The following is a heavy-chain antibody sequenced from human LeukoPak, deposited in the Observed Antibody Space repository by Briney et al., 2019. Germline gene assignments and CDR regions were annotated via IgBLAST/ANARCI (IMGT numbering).Heavy chain of an antibody. J-gene: IGHJ4*02. CDR1: GFTFSGSA. Sequence: GGSLRLSCAASGFTFSGSAMHWVRQASGKGLEWVGRIRSKANSYATAYAASVKGRFTISRDDSKNTLYLQMNSLRAEDTAVYYCAKDAGRGYYDGSGYYYPGHHFDYWGQGTLVTVSS. CDR2: IRSKANSYAT. D-gene: IGHD3-22*01. V-gene: IGHV3-73*01. CDR3: AKDAGRGYYDGSGYYYPGHHFDY.